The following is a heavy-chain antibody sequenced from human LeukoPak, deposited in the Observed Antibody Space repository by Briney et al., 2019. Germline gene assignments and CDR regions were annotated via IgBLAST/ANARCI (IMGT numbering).Heavy chain of an antibody. V-gene: IGHV3-30*02. Sequence: GSLRLSCAASGFTFSTYGMHWVRQAPGKGLEWVAFIRYDGSNEYYADSVKGRFTISRDNSKNTLYLQMNSLRAEDTAVYYCANLVRASLIQEEYWGQGTLVIVSS. CDR2: IRYDGSNE. CDR1: GFTFSTYG. CDR3: ANLVRASLIQEEY. J-gene: IGHJ4*02. D-gene: IGHD3-10*01.